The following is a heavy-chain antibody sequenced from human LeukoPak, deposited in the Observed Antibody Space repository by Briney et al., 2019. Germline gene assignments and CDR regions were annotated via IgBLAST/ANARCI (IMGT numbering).Heavy chain of an antibody. CDR1: GFTFGSYA. D-gene: IGHD1-26*01. CDR2: ISGSGGST. CDR3: ARGAKWELLGGDAFDI. J-gene: IGHJ3*02. Sequence: GGSLRLSCAASGFTFGSYAMSWVRQAPGKGLEWVSAISGSGGSTYYADSVKGRFTISRDSSKNTLYLQMNSLRAEDTAVYYCARGAKWELLGGDAFDIWGQGTMVTVSS. V-gene: IGHV3-23*01.